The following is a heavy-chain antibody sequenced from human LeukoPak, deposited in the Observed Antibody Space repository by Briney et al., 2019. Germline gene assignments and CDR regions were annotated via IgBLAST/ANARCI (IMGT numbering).Heavy chain of an antibody. D-gene: IGHD3-3*01. CDR2: IHNTGGT. CDR1: GGSMTDYF. Sequence: SETLSLTCSVSGGSMTDYFWTWIRQPPGKGLEYIGCIHNTGGTSYNPSPKNRVSMSLDTSKNRFSLTLNPVTAADTATYYCARDLGVKRAFTPWGQGTLVTVSS. J-gene: IGHJ5*02. V-gene: IGHV4-59*01. CDR3: ARDLGVKRAFTP.